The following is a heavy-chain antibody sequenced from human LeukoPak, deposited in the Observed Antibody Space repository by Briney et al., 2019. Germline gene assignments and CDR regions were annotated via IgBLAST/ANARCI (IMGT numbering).Heavy chain of an antibody. CDR2: VFYSGST. V-gene: IGHV4-59*01. CDR3: ARDAVTYHAFDI. D-gene: IGHD2-21*02. J-gene: IGHJ3*02. CDR1: GGSLTNYY. Sequence: PSETLSLTCTVSGGSLTNYYWKWIRQPPRNGLEWIGYVFYSGSTNYNPSLKSRVTISVDTSKNQFSLKLTSVTAADTALYYCARDAVTYHAFDIWGQGTMVTVSS.